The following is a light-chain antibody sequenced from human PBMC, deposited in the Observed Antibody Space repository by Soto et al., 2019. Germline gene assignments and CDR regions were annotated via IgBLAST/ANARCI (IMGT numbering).Light chain of an antibody. CDR3: QQSYSTPT. V-gene: IGKV1-39*01. CDR1: QSISTH. CDR2: AAS. J-gene: IGKJ5*01. Sequence: DIQMTQSPASLSASVGDRVSITCRASQSISTHLSWYQQKPGKAPKLLIYAASSLQSGVPSRFSGSGSGTDFTLTISSLQPEDFATYYCQQSYSTPTFGQGTRLEIK.